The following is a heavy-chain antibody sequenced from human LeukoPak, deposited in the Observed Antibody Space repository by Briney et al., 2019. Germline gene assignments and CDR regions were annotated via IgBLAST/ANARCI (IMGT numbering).Heavy chain of an antibody. J-gene: IGHJ6*02. CDR2: IYSGGST. CDR3: ARDKVGYTYGHVRAHYGMDV. V-gene: IGHV3-66*01. Sequence: PGGSLRLSCAASGFTVSSNYMSWVRQAPGKGLEWVSVIYSGGSTNYADSVKGRFIISRDNSKSTLFLQMNSLRAEDTAVYYCARDKVGYTYGHVRAHYGMDVWGQGTTVIVSS. CDR1: GFTVSSNY. D-gene: IGHD5-18*01.